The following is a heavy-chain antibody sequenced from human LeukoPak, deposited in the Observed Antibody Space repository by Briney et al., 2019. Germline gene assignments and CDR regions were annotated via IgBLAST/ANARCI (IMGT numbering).Heavy chain of an antibody. J-gene: IGHJ5*02. CDR1: GGSFSGYY. Sequence: SETLSLTCAVYGGSFSGYYWSWIRQPPGKGLGWIGEINHSGSTNYNPSLKSRVTISVDTSKNQFSLKLSSVTAADTAVYYCARDKYYGSGNYGKYNWFDPWGQGALVTVSS. D-gene: IGHD3-10*01. CDR2: INHSGST. V-gene: IGHV4-34*01. CDR3: ARDKYYGSGNYGKYNWFDP.